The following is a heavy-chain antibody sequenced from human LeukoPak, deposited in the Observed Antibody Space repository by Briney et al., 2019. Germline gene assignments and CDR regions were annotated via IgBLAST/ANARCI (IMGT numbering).Heavy chain of an antibody. Sequence: ASVKVSCKASGYALTNYDINWVRQATGQGLEWMGWMNPNSGNTGYAQKFQGRVTITRETSINTAYMELSSLTSEDTTVYYCASAPASCSSTSCPYNWFDPWGQGTLVTVSS. J-gene: IGHJ5*02. V-gene: IGHV1-8*03. CDR1: GYALTNYD. CDR3: ASAPASCSSTSCPYNWFDP. D-gene: IGHD2-2*01. CDR2: MNPNSGNT.